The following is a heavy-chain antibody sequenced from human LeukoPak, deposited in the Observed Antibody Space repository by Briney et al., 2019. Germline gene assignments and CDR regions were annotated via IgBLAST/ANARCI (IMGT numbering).Heavy chain of an antibody. J-gene: IGHJ4*02. V-gene: IGHV3-30*02. CDR1: GFSFSLYG. CDR2: IRYDGNNK. CDR3: AKDPWVRSYDSSGYVDY. Sequence: GGSLRLSCAASGFSFSLYGMHWVRQAPGRGLEWVAFIRYDGNNKYYADPVKGRFTISRDNSKNTLYLQMNSLRAEDTAVYYCAKDPWVRSYDSSGYVDYWGQGTLVTVSS. D-gene: IGHD3-22*01.